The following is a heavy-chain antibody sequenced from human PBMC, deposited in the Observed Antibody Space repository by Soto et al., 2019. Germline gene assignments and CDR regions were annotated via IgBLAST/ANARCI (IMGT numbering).Heavy chain of an antibody. Sequence: QVQLVQSGGGLVKPGGSLRLSCTASGFIFSDYYMSWIRQAPGKGLEWVSYISSSGNTIYYADSVKGRFTVSRDNAKKSLNLEMSSLRAEDTAVYYCARDCNRFNYIRYDYYNFYMDVWGKGTTVTVSS. CDR1: GFIFSDYY. J-gene: IGHJ6*03. CDR3: ARDCNRFNYIRYDYYNFYMDV. CDR2: ISSSGNTI. V-gene: IGHV3-11*01. D-gene: IGHD4-4*01.